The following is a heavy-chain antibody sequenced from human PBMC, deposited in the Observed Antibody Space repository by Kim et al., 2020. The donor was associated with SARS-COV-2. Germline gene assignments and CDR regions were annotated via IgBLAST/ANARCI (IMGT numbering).Heavy chain of an antibody. CDR1: GFTFGDYA. CDR3: TRAHNIGRWAYYYYYYMDV. CDR2: IRSKAYGGTT. Sequence: GGSLRLSCTASGFTFGDYAMSWVRQAPGKGLEWVGFIRSKAYGGTTEYAVSVKGRFTISRDDSKSIAYLQMNSLKTEDTAVYYCTRAHNIGRWAYYYYYYMDVWGKGTTVTVSS. J-gene: IGHJ6*03. D-gene: IGHD5-12*01. V-gene: IGHV3-49*04.